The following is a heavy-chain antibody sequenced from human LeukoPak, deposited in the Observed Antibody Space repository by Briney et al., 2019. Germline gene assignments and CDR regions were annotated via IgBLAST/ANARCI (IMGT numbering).Heavy chain of an antibody. CDR3: ARAEILNYYESSGAYDY. CDR2: INPNSGGT. J-gene: IGHJ4*02. Sequence: ASVKVSCKASGYTLTGYYMHWVRQAPGQGVEWMGWINPNSGGTNYAQKFQGRVTMTRDTSISTAYMELNRLRSDDTAVYYCARAEILNYYESSGAYDYWGQGTLVTVSS. V-gene: IGHV1-2*02. D-gene: IGHD3-22*01. CDR1: GYTLTGYY.